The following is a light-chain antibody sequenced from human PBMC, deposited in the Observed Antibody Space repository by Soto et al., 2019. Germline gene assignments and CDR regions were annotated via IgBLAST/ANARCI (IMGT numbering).Light chain of an antibody. V-gene: IGKV3-15*01. CDR1: QNILSN. J-gene: IGKJ5*01. Sequence: IVMTHSPSTLSVSPVERATLSFRASQNILSNLAWYHQKPGQAPRLLIYGASTRATGIPARFSGSGSGTEFTLTISSLQSEDFEIYYCQQYNNWPITSGQGTRLEI. CDR3: QQYNNWPIT. CDR2: GAS.